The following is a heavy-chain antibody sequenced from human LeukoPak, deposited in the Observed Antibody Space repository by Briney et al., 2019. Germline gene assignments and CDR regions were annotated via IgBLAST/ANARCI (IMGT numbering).Heavy chain of an antibody. CDR3: ARVTGGELPDRDDAFDI. D-gene: IGHD1-26*01. V-gene: IGHV1-2*06. J-gene: IGHJ3*02. CDR2: INPNSGGP. Sequence: ASVKVSCKASGYTFTGYYMHWVRQAPGQGLEWMGRINPNSGGPNYAQKFQGRVTITRDTSLSTAYMELSRLRSDDTAVYYCARVTGGELPDRDDAFDIWGQGTMVTVSS. CDR1: GYTFTGYY.